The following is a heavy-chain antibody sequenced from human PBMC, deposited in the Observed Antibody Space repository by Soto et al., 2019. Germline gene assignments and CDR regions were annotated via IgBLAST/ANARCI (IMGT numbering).Heavy chain of an antibody. CDR3: ARDWGDRYMYDALDI. V-gene: IGHV4-61*01. CDR1: GGSVSSGSYY. Sequence: SETLSLTCTVSGGSVSSGSYYWSWIRQPPGKGLEWIGYIYYSGSTNYNPSPKSRVTISVDTSKNQFSLKLSSVTAADTAVYYCARDWGDRYMYDALDIWGQGTMVTVSS. J-gene: IGHJ3*02. D-gene: IGHD3-10*01. CDR2: IYYSGST.